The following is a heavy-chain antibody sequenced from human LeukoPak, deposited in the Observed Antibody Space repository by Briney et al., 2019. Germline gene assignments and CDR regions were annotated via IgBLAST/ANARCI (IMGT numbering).Heavy chain of an antibody. D-gene: IGHD2-15*01. CDR2: IWYDGSNK. CDR3: ARAKVVVAATSEYFQH. J-gene: IGHJ1*01. V-gene: IGHV3-33*08. CDR1: AFIFSRYS. Sequence: XGSLRLSCAASAFIFSRYSMHWVRQAXGKGLEWVAVIWYDGSNKEYADSVKGRFTVSRDNSKNTLYLQMNTLRAEDTAVYYCARAKVVVAATSEYFQHWGQGTLVTVSS.